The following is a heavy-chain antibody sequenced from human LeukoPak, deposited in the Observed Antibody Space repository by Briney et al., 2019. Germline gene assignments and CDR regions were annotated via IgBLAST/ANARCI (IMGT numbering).Heavy chain of an antibody. V-gene: IGHV1-8*01. Sequence: ASVKVSCKASGYTFTSYDINWVRQATGQGLEWMGWMNPNSGNTGYAQKFQGRVTMTRNTSISTAYMELSSLRSEDTAVYYCARANSNWKFGELLFHWYFDLWGRGTLVTVSS. CDR1: GYTFTSYD. J-gene: IGHJ2*01. D-gene: IGHD3-10*01. CDR2: MNPNSGNT. CDR3: ARANSNWKFGELLFHWYFDL.